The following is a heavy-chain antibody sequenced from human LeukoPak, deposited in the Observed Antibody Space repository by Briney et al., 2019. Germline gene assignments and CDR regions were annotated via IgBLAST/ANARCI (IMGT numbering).Heavy chain of an antibody. CDR3: ARHPRNPYDSSGYRYGGGAFDI. CDR1: GGSISSSSYY. D-gene: IGHD3-22*01. CDR2: IFYSGCT. Sequence: SETLSLTCTVSGGSISSSSYYRGWIRHPPRKGLEWLASIFYSGCTYYNPSLKSRVTISVDTSKNQFSLKLSSVTAADTAVYYCARHPRNPYDSSGYRYGGGAFDIWGQGTMVTVSS. V-gene: IGHV4-39*01. J-gene: IGHJ3*02.